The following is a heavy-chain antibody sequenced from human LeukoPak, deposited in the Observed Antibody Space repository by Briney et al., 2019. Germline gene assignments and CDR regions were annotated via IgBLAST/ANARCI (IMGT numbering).Heavy chain of an antibody. J-gene: IGHJ4*02. Sequence: PSETLSLTCTVSGGSISSSSYYWGWIRQPPGKGLEWIGSIYYSGSTYYNPSLKSRVTISVDTSKNQFSLKLSSVTAADTAVYYCARGSDFWSGYFDYWGQGTLVTVSS. CDR2: IYYSGST. CDR1: GGSISSSSYY. CDR3: ARGSDFWSGYFDY. D-gene: IGHD3-3*01. V-gene: IGHV4-39*07.